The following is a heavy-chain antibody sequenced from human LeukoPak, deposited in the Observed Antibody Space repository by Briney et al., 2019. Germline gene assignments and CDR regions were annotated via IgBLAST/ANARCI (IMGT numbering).Heavy chain of an antibody. D-gene: IGHD2-21*01. J-gene: IGHJ4*02. Sequence: SETLSLTCAVDGGSFSGYYWSWIRQPPGKGLEWIGEINHSGSTNYNPSLKSRVTISVDTSKNQFSLKLSSVTAADTAVYYCASLQVRCLAYCGGEFDYWGQGTLVTVSS. CDR2: INHSGST. CDR1: GGSFSGYY. V-gene: IGHV4-34*01. CDR3: ASLQVRCLAYCGGEFDY.